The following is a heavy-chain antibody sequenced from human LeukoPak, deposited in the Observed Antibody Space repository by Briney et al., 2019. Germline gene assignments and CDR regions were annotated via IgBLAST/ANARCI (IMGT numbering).Heavy chain of an antibody. CDR2: IAFDGTNK. V-gene: IGHV3-30-3*01. J-gene: IGHJ4*02. Sequence: GGSLRLSCAASGFTFSSYAMHWVRQAPGKGLEWVAVIAFDGTNKYFADSVKGRFTISRDNSKNTLYLQMNSLRAEDTAVYYCARDPNGEDSGWYFPAHESSIDYWGQGTLVTVSS. CDR1: GFTFSSYA. CDR3: ARDPNGEDSGWYFPAHESSIDY. D-gene: IGHD6-19*01.